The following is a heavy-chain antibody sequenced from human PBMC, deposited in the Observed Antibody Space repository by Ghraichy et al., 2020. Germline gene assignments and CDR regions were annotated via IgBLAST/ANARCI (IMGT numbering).Heavy chain of an antibody. D-gene: IGHD5-12*01. J-gene: IGHJ4*02. V-gene: IGHV3-64D*09. CDR1: GFTFSSYA. Sequence: GESLNISCSASGFTFSSYAMHWVRQAPGKGLEYVSAISSNGGSTYYADSVKGRFTISRDNSKNTLYLQMSSLRAEDTAVYYCVKGEHSGYDLFYWGQGTLVTVSS. CDR2: ISSNGGST. CDR3: VKGEHSGYDLFY.